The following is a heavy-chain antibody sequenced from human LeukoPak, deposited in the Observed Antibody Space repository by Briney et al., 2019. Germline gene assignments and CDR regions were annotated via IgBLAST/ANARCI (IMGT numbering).Heavy chain of an antibody. CDR1: GFTVSSNY. D-gene: IGHD5-24*01. V-gene: IGHV3-53*01. CDR2: IYIGGST. CDR3: TRGDGYNFWDY. Sequence: GGSLRLSCAASGFTVSSNYMSWVRQAPGKGLEWVSVIYIGGSTYYADSVRGRFTISRDNSKNTVFLQMNSLRAEDTAVYYCTRGDGYNFWDYWGQGTLVPVSS. J-gene: IGHJ4*02.